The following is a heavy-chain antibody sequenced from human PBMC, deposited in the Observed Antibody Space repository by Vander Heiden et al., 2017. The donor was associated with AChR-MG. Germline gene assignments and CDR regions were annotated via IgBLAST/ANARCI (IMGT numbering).Heavy chain of an antibody. V-gene: IGHV3-7*01. D-gene: IGHD3-3*01. J-gene: IGHJ4*02. CDR3: ARDLLNYDFWSGYYSPLDY. Sequence: EVQLVESGGGLVQPGGSLRLSCAASGFTFSSYWMSWVRKAPGKGLEWVANIKQDGSEKYYVDSVKGRFTISRDNAKNSLYLQMNSLRAEDTAVYYCARDLLNYDFWSGYYSPLDYWGQGTLVTVSS. CDR1: GFTFSSYW. CDR2: IKQDGSEK.